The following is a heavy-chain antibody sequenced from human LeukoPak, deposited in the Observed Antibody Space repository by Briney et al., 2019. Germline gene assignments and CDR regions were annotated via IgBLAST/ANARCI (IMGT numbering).Heavy chain of an antibody. CDR2: IYPGDSDT. Sequence: GESLKISCKGSGYSFTSYCIGWARQMPGKCLEWMGIIYPGDSDTRYSPSFQGQVTISADKSISTAYLQWSTLKASDTAMYYCARRSRPYDAFDIWGQGTMVTVSS. CDR1: GYSFTSYC. J-gene: IGHJ3*02. CDR3: ARRSRPYDAFDI. V-gene: IGHV5-51*01.